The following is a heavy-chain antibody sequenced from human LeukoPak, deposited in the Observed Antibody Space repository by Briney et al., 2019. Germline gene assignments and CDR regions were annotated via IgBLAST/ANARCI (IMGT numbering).Heavy chain of an antibody. V-gene: IGHV5-51*01. CDR1: GFTFSTYS. CDR2: IYAGDSST. Sequence: GESLKISCKGSGFTFSTYSFAWVRQMPGKGLEWMGVIYAGDSSTRYSPSFQGQVTISVDKSIGTAYLQWGSLKASDSAIYYCARHSCYDSWGQGTLVTVSS. J-gene: IGHJ4*02. D-gene: IGHD3-16*01. CDR3: ARHSCYDS.